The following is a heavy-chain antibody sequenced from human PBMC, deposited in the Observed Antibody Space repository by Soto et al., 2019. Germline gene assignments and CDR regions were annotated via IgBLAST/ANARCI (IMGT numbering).Heavy chain of an antibody. CDR3: ARVFPFHYYGSGSYEYYGMDV. D-gene: IGHD3-10*01. CDR1: GYTFTSYG. V-gene: IGHV1-18*01. Sequence: GASVKVSCKVSGYTFTSYGISWVRQDPGQGLEWLGWISAYNGNTNYAQKLQGRVTMTTDTSTSTAYMELRSLRSDDTAVYYCARVFPFHYYGSGSYEYYGMDVWGQGTTVTVSS. J-gene: IGHJ6*02. CDR2: ISAYNGNT.